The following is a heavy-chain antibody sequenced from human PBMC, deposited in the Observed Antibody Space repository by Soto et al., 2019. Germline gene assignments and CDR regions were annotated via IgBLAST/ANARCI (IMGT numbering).Heavy chain of an antibody. Sequence: GASVKVSCKASGGTFSSYAISWVRQAPGQGLEWMGGIIPIFGTANYAQKFQGRVTITADGSTSTAYMELSSLRSEDTAVYYCARFAYYDILTGYIRGNWFDPWGQGTLVTVSS. J-gene: IGHJ5*02. V-gene: IGHV1-69*13. D-gene: IGHD3-9*01. CDR1: GGTFSSYA. CDR3: ARFAYYDILTGYIRGNWFDP. CDR2: IIPIFGTA.